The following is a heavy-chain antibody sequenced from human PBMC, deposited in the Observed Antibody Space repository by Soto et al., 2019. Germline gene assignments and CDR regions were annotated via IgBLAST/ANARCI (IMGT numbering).Heavy chain of an antibody. CDR1: GGTFSSYA. J-gene: IGHJ4*02. CDR3: ARGGGDYVWGSYRHTPLDY. D-gene: IGHD3-16*02. Sequence: QVQLVQSGAEVKKPGSSVKVSCTASGGTFSSYAISWVRQAPGQGLEWMGGIIPIFGTANYAQKFQGRVTITADESTSTAYRELSSLRSEDTAVYYCARGGGDYVWGSYRHTPLDYWGQGTLVTVSS. CDR2: IIPIFGTA. V-gene: IGHV1-69*01.